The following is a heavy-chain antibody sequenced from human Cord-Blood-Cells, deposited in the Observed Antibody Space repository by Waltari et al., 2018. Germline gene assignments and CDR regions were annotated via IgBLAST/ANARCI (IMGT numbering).Heavy chain of an antibody. CDR2: ISYDGSNK. V-gene: IGHV3-30-3*01. CDR1: VFTSIRSA. J-gene: IGHJ4*02. CDR3: ARDAELTPADY. Sequence: QVQLVESGVGAVQPGRCLRRPCAAPVFTSIRSAVHLVRQAPGKGLEWVAVISYDGSNKYYADSVKGRFTSSRDNSKNTLYLQMNSLRAEDTAVYYCARDAELTPADYWGQGTLVTVSS. D-gene: IGHD1-26*01.